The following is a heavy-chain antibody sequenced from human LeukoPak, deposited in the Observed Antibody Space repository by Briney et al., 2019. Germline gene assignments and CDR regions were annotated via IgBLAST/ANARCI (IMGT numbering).Heavy chain of an antibody. J-gene: IGHJ4*02. D-gene: IGHD3-3*01. CDR1: GFTFSSYA. CDR2: ISGSGGST. V-gene: IGHV3-23*01. CDR3: ARETTTIFGVVPYYFDY. Sequence: PGGSLRLSCAASGFTFSSYAMSWVRQAPGKGLEWVSAISGSGGSTYYADSVKSRFTISRDNAKNSLYLQMNSLRAEDTAMYYCARETTTIFGVVPYYFDYWGQGTLVTVSS.